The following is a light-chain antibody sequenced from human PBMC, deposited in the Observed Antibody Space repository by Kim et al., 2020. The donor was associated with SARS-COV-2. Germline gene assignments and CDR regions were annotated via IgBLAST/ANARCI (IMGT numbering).Light chain of an antibody. CDR1: QGVAGW. Sequence: GDSVTITCRASQGVAGWLAWYQQKPGKAPKLLIYGASNLHSGVPSRFSGSGSGTEFTLTISSLQPEDFATYYCQQANSFPITFGQGTRLEIK. V-gene: IGKV1-12*01. J-gene: IGKJ5*01. CDR2: GAS. CDR3: QQANSFPIT.